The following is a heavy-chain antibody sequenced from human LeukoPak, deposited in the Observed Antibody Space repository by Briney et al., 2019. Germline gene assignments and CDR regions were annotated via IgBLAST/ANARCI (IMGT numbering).Heavy chain of an antibody. D-gene: IGHD6-19*01. CDR3: ARTREQWQVLDY. J-gene: IGHJ4*02. CDR2: ISHEGSYQ. Sequence: PGGSLRLSCAASGFTFSSYAMSWVRQAPGKGLEWVAVISHEGSYQNYADSVKGRFTISRDNSKNMVFLQMNSLRPEDTAVYYCARTREQWQVLDYWGQGTLVTVSS. V-gene: IGHV3-30*03. CDR1: GFTFSSYA.